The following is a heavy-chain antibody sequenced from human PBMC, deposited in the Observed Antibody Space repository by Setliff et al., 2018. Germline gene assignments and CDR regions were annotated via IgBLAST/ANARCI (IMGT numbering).Heavy chain of an antibody. D-gene: IGHD3-3*01. CDR1: GASVSGNSYY. V-gene: IGHV4-39*07. J-gene: IGHJ6*03. CDR2: MYYGGGGST. CDR3: ARVTGFLYMDV. Sequence: KASETLSLTCTVSGASVSGNSYYWGWIRQPPGKGLEWIGSMYYGGGGSTYYNASLKSRVTISVDTSKNQFSLKLNSVTAADTAVYYCARVTGFLYMDVWGKGTTVTVSS.